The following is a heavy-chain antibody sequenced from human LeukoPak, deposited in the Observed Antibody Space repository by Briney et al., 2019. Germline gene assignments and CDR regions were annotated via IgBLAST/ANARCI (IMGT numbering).Heavy chain of an antibody. CDR2: IYYSGST. Sequence: SETLSLTCTVSGGSISSYYWSWIRQPPGKGLEWIGYIYYSGSTNYNPSLKSRVTISVDTSKNQFSLKLNSVTAADTVVYYCARDKVNYDVLTGYYTFTKGDYYGMDVWGQGTTVTVSS. CDR1: GGSISSYY. J-gene: IGHJ6*02. CDR3: ARDKVNYDVLTGYYTFTKGDYYGMDV. D-gene: IGHD3-9*01. V-gene: IGHV4-59*01.